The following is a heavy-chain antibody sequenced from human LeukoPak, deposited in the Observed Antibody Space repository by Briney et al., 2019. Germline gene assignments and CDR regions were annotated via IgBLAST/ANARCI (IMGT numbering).Heavy chain of an antibody. CDR2: INPNSGNT. Sequence: ASVKVSCKASGYTFTGYYMHWVRQAPGQGLEWMGWINPNSGNTGYAQKFQGRVTMTRNTSISTAYMELSSLRSEDTAVYYCARVPRSYYDILTGYLYYFDYWGQGTLVTVSS. D-gene: IGHD3-9*01. CDR1: GYTFTGYY. V-gene: IGHV1-8*02. CDR3: ARVPRSYYDILTGYLYYFDY. J-gene: IGHJ4*02.